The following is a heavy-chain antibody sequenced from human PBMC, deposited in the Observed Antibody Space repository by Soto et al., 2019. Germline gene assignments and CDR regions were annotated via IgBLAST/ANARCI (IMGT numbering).Heavy chain of an antibody. D-gene: IGHD1-1*01. J-gene: IGHJ4*01. Sequence: VQLLESGGGLVQPGGSLRLSCAGSGFTFSSYAMSWVRQAPGKGLEWVAVISYDGSNKYYADSVKGRFTISRDQSKNTLELQSNSLRAEYTAVYYCAKNGYNYYFAYWGQGTLVTVSS. CDR1: GFTFSSYA. CDR2: ISYDGSNK. CDR3: AKNGYNYYFAY. V-gene: IGHV3-30*18.